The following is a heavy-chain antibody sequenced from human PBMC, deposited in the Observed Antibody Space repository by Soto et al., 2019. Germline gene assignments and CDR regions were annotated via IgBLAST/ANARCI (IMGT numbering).Heavy chain of an antibody. CDR3: AQALVFTGGDGFDI. V-gene: IGHV4-31*02. CDR1: GGSITTGGRY. D-gene: IGHD1-1*01. J-gene: IGHJ3*02. Sequence: QVRLQEWGPGLVKPSQTLSLKCSVSGGSITTGGRYWSSIRQLPAKGLEWIGDIYYSGNTYYNAFLKSRVTISVEAAKNQFSLKLSSVTAADTAVYYCAQALVFTGGDGFDIWGQGRLVTVSS. CDR2: IYYSGNT.